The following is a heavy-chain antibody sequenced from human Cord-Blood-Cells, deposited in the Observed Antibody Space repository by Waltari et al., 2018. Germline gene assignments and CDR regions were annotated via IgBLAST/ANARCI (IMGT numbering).Heavy chain of an antibody. D-gene: IGHD3-16*01. J-gene: IGHJ4*02. V-gene: IGHV3-7*01. CDR3: ARDRAGGTFDY. CDR1: GFPFCSYW. Sequence: EVHLVESGGGLVQRGGSLRLSCAASGFPFCSYWRSCVRQAPGKGLEGVANIKQDGSEKYYVDSVKGRFTISRDNAKNSLYLQMNSLRAEDTAVYYCARDRAGGTFDYWGQGTLVTVSS. CDR2: IKQDGSEK.